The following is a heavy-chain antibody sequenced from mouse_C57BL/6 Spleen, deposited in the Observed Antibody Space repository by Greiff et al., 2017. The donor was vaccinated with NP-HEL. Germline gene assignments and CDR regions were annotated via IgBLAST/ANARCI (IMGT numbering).Heavy chain of an antibody. CDR2: IHPNSGST. D-gene: IGHD2-4*01. CDR1: GYTFTSYW. J-gene: IGHJ3*01. V-gene: IGHV1-64*01. CDR3: ARSYYDPPWFAY. Sequence: VQLQQPGAELVKPGASVKLSCKASGYTFTSYWMHWVKQRPGQGLEWIGMIHPNSGSTNYNEKFKSKATLTVDKSSSTAYMQLSSLTSEDSAVYYCARSYYDPPWFAYWGQGTLVTVSA.